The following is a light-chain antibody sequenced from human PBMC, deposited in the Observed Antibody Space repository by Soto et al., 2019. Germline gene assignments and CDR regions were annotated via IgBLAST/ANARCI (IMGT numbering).Light chain of an antibody. Sequence: EIVLTQSPATLSLSPGERAPLSCRASQSVSSYLVWYQQKPGQAPRLLIYDASNSATGIPARFSGSGSVTDFTLTISRLEPEAFAVYYCQQRNNWPLTFGGGTKVEIK. J-gene: IGKJ4*01. CDR3: QQRNNWPLT. V-gene: IGKV3-11*01. CDR1: QSVSSY. CDR2: DAS.